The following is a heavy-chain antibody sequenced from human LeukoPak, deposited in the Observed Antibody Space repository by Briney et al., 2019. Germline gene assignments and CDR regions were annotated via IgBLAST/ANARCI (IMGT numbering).Heavy chain of an antibody. J-gene: IGHJ4*02. V-gene: IGHV4-34*01. D-gene: IGHD6-19*01. CDR2: IDHSGNT. CDR3: ASYSSGETSFDY. CDR1: GGSLSGYY. Sequence: SETLSLTCAVYGGSLSGYYWSWIRQPPGKGLEWIGEIDHSGNTNYNPSLKSRVTISVDTSKNQFSLKLSSVTAADTAVYYCASYSSGETSFDYWGQGTLVTVSS.